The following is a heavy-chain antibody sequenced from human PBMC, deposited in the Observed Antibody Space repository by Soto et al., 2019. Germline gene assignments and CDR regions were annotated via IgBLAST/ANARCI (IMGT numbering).Heavy chain of an antibody. Sequence: XSVKVSCKVSGYPLTELSMHWVRQAPGKGLEWMGGFDPEDGETIYAQKFQGRVTMTEDTSTDTAYMELSSLRSEDTAVYYCATIFGRVGASYYYYGMDVWGQGTTVTVPS. CDR3: ATIFGRVGASYYYYGMDV. V-gene: IGHV1-24*01. J-gene: IGHJ6*02. CDR1: GYPLTELS. CDR2: FDPEDGET. D-gene: IGHD1-26*01.